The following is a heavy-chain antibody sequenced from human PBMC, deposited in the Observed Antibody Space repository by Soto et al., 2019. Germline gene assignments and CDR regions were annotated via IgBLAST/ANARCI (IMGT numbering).Heavy chain of an antibody. CDR1: GITFSSYG. CDR2: ISSTTNYI. Sequence: SCAASGITFSSYGMHWVRQAPGKGLECVSSISSTTNYIYYVDSMKGRFTISRDNAKNSLYLEMNSLRAEDTAVYYCARESEDLTSNFDYWGQGTLVTVSS. J-gene: IGHJ4*02. V-gene: IGHV3-21*06. CDR3: ARESEDLTSNFDY.